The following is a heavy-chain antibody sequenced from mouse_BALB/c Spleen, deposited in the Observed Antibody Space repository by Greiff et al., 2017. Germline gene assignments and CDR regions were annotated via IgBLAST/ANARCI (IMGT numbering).Heavy chain of an antibody. CDR2: IWTGGGT. CDR3: VAYYRYEGAY. Sequence: QVQLKESGPGLVAPSQSLSITCTVSGFSLTSYDISWIRQPPGKGLEWLGVIWTGGGTNYNSAFMSRLSISKDNSKSQVFLKMNSLQTDDTAIYYCVAYYRYEGAYWGQGTLVTVSA. V-gene: IGHV2-9-2*01. D-gene: IGHD2-14*01. CDR1: GFSLTSYD. J-gene: IGHJ3*01.